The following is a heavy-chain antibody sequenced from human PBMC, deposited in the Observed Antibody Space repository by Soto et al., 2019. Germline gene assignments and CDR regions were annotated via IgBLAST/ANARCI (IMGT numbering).Heavy chain of an antibody. D-gene: IGHD5-18*01. V-gene: IGHV5-10-1*01. CDR3: ARHPNTAPYYYYGMDV. CDR1: GYSFTSYG. Sequence: GESLKISCKGSGYSFTSYGISWLRQMPGKGLEWMGRIDPSDSYTNYSPSFQGHVTISADKSISTAYLQWSSLKASDTAMYYCARHPNTAPYYYYGMDVWGQGTTVTVSS. CDR2: IDPSDSYT. J-gene: IGHJ6*02.